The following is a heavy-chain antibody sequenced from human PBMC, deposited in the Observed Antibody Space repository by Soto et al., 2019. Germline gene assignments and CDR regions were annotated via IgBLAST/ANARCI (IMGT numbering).Heavy chain of an antibody. J-gene: IGHJ4*02. V-gene: IGHV4-61*01. D-gene: IGHD1-20*01. CDR3: AREGTYNWNDRAFDY. CDR2: IYYSGST. CDR1: GGSVSSGSYY. Sequence: SETLSLTCTVSGGSVSSGSYYWSWIRQPPGKGLEWIGYIYYSGSTNYNPSLKSRVTISVDTSKNQFSLKLSSVTAADTAVYYCAREGTYNWNDRAFDYWGQGTQVTVSS.